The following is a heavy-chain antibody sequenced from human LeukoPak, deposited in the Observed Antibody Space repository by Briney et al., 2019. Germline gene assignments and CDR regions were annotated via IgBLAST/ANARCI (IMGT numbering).Heavy chain of an antibody. CDR3: ARDRYCSSTSCYRGRFDP. V-gene: IGHV1-18*04. D-gene: IGHD2-2*01. CDR1: GYTFTSYG. Sequence: APVKASCKASGYTFTSYGISWVRQAPGQGLEWMGWISAYNGNTNYAQKLQGRVTMTTDTSTSTAYMELRSLTSDDTAVYYCARDRYCSSTSCYRGRFDPWGQGTLVTVSS. CDR2: ISAYNGNT. J-gene: IGHJ5*02.